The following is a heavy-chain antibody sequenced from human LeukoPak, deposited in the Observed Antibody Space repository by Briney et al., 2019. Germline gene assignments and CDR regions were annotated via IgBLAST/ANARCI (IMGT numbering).Heavy chain of an antibody. Sequence: GGSLRLSCAVSGFTFSSYWMNWVRQVPGKGLVWVAHINTNGNSATYADSVKGRFTISRDNAKSTLYLQMNSLRADDTAIYYCARDNAYTFDYWGQGTLVTVSS. J-gene: IGHJ4*02. CDR1: GFTFSSYW. D-gene: IGHD5-24*01. V-gene: IGHV3-74*01. CDR3: ARDNAYTFDY. CDR2: INTNGNSA.